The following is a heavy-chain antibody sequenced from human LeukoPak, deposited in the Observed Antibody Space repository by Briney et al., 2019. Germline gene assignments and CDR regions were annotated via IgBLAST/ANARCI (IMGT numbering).Heavy chain of an antibody. CDR3: ASNSYGSHPTFDC. J-gene: IGHJ4*02. CDR1: GYTFTGYY. Sequence: ASVKVSCKASGYTFTGYYVHWVRQAPGQGLEWMGWINPNSGGTNYAEKFQGRVTMTRDTSISTAYMELSRLRSDDTAVYYCASNSYGSHPTFDCWGQGTLVTVSS. V-gene: IGHV1-2*02. D-gene: IGHD2/OR15-2a*01. CDR2: INPNSGGT.